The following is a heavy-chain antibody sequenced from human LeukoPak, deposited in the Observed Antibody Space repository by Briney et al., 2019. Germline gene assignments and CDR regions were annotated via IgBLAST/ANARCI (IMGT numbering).Heavy chain of an antibody. CDR2: ISYDGANK. J-gene: IGHJ4*02. CDR1: GFTFSRYG. D-gene: IGHD3-10*01. Sequence: PGGSLRLSCAASGFTFSRYGMHWVRQAPGKGLEWVALISYDGANKYYADSVKGRFTISKDNSKNTLFLQMNNLRVEDTAVYYCARDGSQWFGQFSYFDYWGQGTLVTVSS. V-gene: IGHV3-30*03. CDR3: ARDGSQWFGQFSYFDY.